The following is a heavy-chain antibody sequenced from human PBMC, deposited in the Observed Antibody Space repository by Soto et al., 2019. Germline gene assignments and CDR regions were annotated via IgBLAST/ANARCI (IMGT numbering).Heavy chain of an antibody. V-gene: IGHV1-8*01. CDR1: GYTFTSYD. D-gene: IGHD2-8*02. J-gene: IGHJ4*02. CDR3: ARAAKNQPYGAPGY. CDR2: MNPNSGNT. Sequence: VSCKASGYTFTSYDINWVRQATGQGLEWMGWMNPNSGNTGYAQKFQGRVTMTRNTSISTAYMELSSLRSEDTAVYYCARAAKNQPYGAPGYWGQGTLVTVSS.